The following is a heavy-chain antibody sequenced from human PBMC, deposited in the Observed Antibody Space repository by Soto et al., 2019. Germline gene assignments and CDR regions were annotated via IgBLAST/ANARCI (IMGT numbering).Heavy chain of an antibody. J-gene: IGHJ5*02. Sequence: EVQLLESGGGFVQPGGSLRLSCADSGFTFRIYAMTWVRQAPGKGLEWFSAISGSGGSTYYAGSVEGRFTISRDNSKHTRYLEMHRLRAEDTGVYYCAIDIPIVGVPPSLDLFEPLAQGSTGSVSS. CDR2: ISGSGGST. CDR3: AIDIPIVGVPPSLDLFEP. CDR1: GFTFRIYA. D-gene: IGHD3-3*01. V-gene: IGHV3-23*01.